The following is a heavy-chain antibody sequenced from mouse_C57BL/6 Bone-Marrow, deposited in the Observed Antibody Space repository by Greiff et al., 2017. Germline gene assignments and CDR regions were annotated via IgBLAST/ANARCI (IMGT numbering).Heavy chain of an antibody. J-gene: IGHJ3*01. CDR2: IYPRSGNT. D-gene: IGHD1-1*01. CDR1: GYTFTSYG. V-gene: IGHV1-81*01. CDR3: ARGTTVVATGEAWFAY. Sequence: QVQLKQSGAELARPGASVKLSCKASGYTFTSYGISWVKQRTGQGLECIGEIYPRSGNTYYNEKFKGKATLTADKSSSTAYMELRSLTSEDSAVYFCARGTTVVATGEAWFAYWGQGTLVTVSA.